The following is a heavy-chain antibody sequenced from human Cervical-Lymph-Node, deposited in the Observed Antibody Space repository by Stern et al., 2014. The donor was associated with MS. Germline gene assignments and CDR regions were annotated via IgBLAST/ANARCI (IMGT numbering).Heavy chain of an antibody. Sequence: EVQLVESGGGLVQPGRSLGLSCAAAGFAFDDYAMHWVRQATGKGLEWVSGISWSGTKIGYADSVKGRFTISRDNAKNSLFLQMNNLRAEDTALYYCATANYEFGYYGMDVWGQGTAVTVS. J-gene: IGHJ6*02. CDR2: ISWSGTKI. CDR1: GFAFDDYA. D-gene: IGHD3-3*01. CDR3: ATANYEFGYYGMDV. V-gene: IGHV3-9*01.